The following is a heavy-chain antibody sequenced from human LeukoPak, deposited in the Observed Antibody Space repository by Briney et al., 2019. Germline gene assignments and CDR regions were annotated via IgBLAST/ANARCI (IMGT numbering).Heavy chain of an antibody. Sequence: PGGSLRLSCTASGFTFGDYAMSWVRQAPGKGLEWVGFIRSKAYGGTTAYGASVKDRFTISRDDSESIVYLQMNSLKTEDTAVYYCTRRIAGAWIDYWGQGTLVTVSS. D-gene: IGHD6-13*01. J-gene: IGHJ4*02. CDR3: TRRIAGAWIDY. CDR1: GFTFGDYA. V-gene: IGHV3-49*04. CDR2: IRSKAYGGTT.